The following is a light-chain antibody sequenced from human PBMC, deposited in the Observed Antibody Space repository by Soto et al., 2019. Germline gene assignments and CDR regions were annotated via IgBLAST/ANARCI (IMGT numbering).Light chain of an antibody. Sequence: QSALTQPASVSGSPGQSITISCTGTSSDVGGYNYVSWYQQHPGKAPKLMIYGVSYRPSGVSNRFSGSKSGNTASLAISGLRSEDEADYYCAAWDDSLSGRVFGGGTKLTVL. CDR1: SSDVGGYNY. CDR3: AAWDDSLSGRV. V-gene: IGLV2-14*01. J-gene: IGLJ3*02. CDR2: GVS.